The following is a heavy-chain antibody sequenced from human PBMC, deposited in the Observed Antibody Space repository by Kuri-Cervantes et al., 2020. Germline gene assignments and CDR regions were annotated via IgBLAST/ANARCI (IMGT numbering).Heavy chain of an antibody. CDR2: IYYSGST. D-gene: IGHD6-13*01. J-gene: IGHJ4*02. CDR3: ARSGAATKSVTRDYFDY. CDR1: GGSISSYY. V-gene: IGHV4-59*12. Sequence: SETLSLTCTVSGGSISSYYWSWIRQPPGKGLEWIGYIYYSGSTNYNPSLKSRVTISVDKSKNQFSLKLSSVTAADTAVYYCARSGAATKSVTRDYFDYWGQGTLVTVSS.